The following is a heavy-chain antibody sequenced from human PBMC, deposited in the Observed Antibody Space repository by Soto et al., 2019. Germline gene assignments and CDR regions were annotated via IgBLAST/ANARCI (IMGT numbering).Heavy chain of an antibody. CDR1: GFTFSSYA. D-gene: IGHD6-19*01. V-gene: IGHV3-23*01. CDR3: AKDRGEWLVRSAEYFQH. CDR2: ISGSGGST. J-gene: IGHJ1*01. Sequence: GGSLRLSCAASGFTFSSYAMSWVRQAPGKGLEWVSAISGSGGSTYYADSVKGRFTISRDNSKNTLYLQMNSLRAEDTAVYYCAKDRGEWLVRSAEYFQHWGQGTLVTVSS.